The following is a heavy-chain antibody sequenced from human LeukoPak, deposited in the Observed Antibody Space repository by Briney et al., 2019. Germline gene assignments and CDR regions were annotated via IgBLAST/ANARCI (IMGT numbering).Heavy chain of an antibody. V-gene: IGHV1-2*06. Sequence: ASVKVSCKASGYTFTGYYIHWVRQAPEQGLEWMGRISPNSGGTNYAQKFQGRVTMTRDTSINTAYMELSSLRSDDTAVYYCVRVEERGFDPWGQGTLVTVSS. CDR2: ISPNSGGT. J-gene: IGHJ5*02. CDR3: VRVEERGFDP. CDR1: GYTFTGYY. D-gene: IGHD5-24*01.